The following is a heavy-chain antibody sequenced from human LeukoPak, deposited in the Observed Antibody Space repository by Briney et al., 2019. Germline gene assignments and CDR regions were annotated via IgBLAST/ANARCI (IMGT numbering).Heavy chain of an antibody. V-gene: IGHV3-48*01. D-gene: IGHD3-10*01. Sequence: GGSLRLSCTVSGFTVSSNSMSWVRQAPGKGLEWVSYISSSGSTIYYADSVKGRFTISRDNSKNTLYLQMNSLRAEDTAVYYCAKDLSYYSSFDYWGQGTLVTVSS. J-gene: IGHJ4*02. CDR3: AKDLSYYSSFDY. CDR2: ISSSGSTI. CDR1: GFTVSSNS.